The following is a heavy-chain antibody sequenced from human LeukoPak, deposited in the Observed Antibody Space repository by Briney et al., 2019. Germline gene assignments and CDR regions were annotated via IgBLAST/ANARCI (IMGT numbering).Heavy chain of an antibody. Sequence: GGSLRLSCAVSGFTFSSYWMHWVRQAPGKGLVWVSRINSDGTTTNYADSVKGRFTISRDNAKNTLYLQMNSLRAEDTAVYYCARGGDYVWGSYRLYYFDYWGQGTLVTVSS. CDR2: INSDGTTT. CDR3: ARGGDYVWGSYRLYYFDY. J-gene: IGHJ4*02. CDR1: GFTFSSYW. D-gene: IGHD3-16*02. V-gene: IGHV3-74*01.